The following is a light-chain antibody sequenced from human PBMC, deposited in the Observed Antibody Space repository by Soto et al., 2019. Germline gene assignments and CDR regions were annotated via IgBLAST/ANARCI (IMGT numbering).Light chain of an antibody. CDR3: QQYTNYPWA. Sequence: EIVMTQSPATLSVSPGERATLSCRASQSVNINLAWYQQKPGQAPRLLIYHTSNRATGIPARFSGSGSGTEFTLTISSLQPDDFAIYYCQQYTNYPWAFGQGTKVDI. CDR2: HTS. J-gene: IGKJ1*01. V-gene: IGKV3D-15*01. CDR1: QSVNIN.